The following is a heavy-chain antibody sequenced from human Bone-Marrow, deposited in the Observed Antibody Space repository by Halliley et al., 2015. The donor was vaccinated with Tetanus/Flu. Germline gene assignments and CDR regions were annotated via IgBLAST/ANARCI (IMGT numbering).Heavy chain of an antibody. CDR2: VRAKRDNYET. J-gene: IGHJ4*02. CDR3: SRQTISCHDY. Sequence: LEWVGHVRAKRDNYETEYGGSVRGRFTISRDDSKRRVYLHMSSLKTEDTAVYYCSRQTISCHDYWGQGTLVTVSS. D-gene: IGHD6-6*01. V-gene: IGHV3-73*01.